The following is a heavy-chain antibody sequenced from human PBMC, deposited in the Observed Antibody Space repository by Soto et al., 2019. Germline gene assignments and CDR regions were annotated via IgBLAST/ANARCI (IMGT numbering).Heavy chain of an antibody. J-gene: IGHJ4*02. V-gene: IGHV1-2*02. CDR2: INPNSGGT. CDR3: ARYSSSLNQFDY. CDR1: GYTFTGYY. Sequence: ASVRVSCKASGYTFTGYYMHWVRQAPGQGRAWMGWINPNSGGTNYAQKYQGRVTMTRDTSISTAYLELSRLRSDDTAVYYCARYSSSLNQFDYWGQGTLVTASS. D-gene: IGHD6-13*01.